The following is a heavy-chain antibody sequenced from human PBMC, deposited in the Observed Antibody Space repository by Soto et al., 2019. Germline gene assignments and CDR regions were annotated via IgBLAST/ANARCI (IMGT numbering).Heavy chain of an antibody. Sequence: QLQLQESGPGLVKPSETLSLTCTVSGGSISSSSYYWGWIRQPPGKGLEWIGSIYYSGSTYYNPSLKSRVTISVDTSKNQFSLKLSSVTAADTAVYYCARQVGGFLDLSYWGQGTLVTVSS. D-gene: IGHD3-3*01. CDR2: IYYSGST. V-gene: IGHV4-39*01. CDR1: GGSISSSSYY. J-gene: IGHJ4*02. CDR3: ARQVGGFLDLSY.